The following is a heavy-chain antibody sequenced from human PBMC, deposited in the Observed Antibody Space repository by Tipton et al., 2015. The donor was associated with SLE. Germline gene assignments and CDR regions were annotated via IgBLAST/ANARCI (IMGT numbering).Heavy chain of an antibody. J-gene: IGHJ4*02. Sequence: SLRLSCVASGFIFSHYGMHWVRQAPGKGLVWVSHINGDGSSIRYGDSVKGRFIISRDNAKNTLYLQMNSLRAEDTAVYYCARSGGAGDLEYWGQGTLVTVSS. CDR2: INGDGSSI. CDR3: ARSGGAGDLEY. D-gene: IGHD3-16*01. V-gene: IGHV3-74*01. CDR1: GFIFSHYG.